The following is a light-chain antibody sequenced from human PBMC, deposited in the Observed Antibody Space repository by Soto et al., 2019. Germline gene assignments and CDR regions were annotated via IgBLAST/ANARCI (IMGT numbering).Light chain of an antibody. J-gene: IGLJ7*01. CDR2: KNN. V-gene: IGLV1-47*01. CDR1: KSNIGSNY. CDR3: AAWDDSLSGDAV. Sequence: QSVLTQPPSASGTPGQRVTISCSGSKSNIGSNYVYWYQKLPGTAPKLLIYKNNQRPSGVPDRFSGSKSGTSASLAISGLRSEDEADYYCAAWDDSLSGDAVFGGGTQLTVL.